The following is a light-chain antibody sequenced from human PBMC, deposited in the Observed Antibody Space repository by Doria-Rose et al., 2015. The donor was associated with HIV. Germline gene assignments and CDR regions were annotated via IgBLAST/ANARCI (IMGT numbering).Light chain of an antibody. CDR1: QRFSSTY. J-gene: IGKJ1*01. Sequence: TQSPGTLSLSPGERATLSCRASQRFSSTYLAWYQQKPSHAPSLLIYDGSTRATGIPDRFSASGSGTDFTLTINRLEPEDFALYYCHQYGTSWTFGQGTKVEI. V-gene: IGKV3-20*01. CDR3: HQYGTSWT. CDR2: DGS.